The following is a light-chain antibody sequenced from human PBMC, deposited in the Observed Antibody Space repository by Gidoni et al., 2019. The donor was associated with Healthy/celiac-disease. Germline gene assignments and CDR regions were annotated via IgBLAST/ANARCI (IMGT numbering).Light chain of an antibody. J-gene: IGLJ2*01. V-gene: IGLV3-1*01. CDR3: QAWDSSTVV. CDR2: QDS. Sequence: SYELTQPPSVSVSPGQTASITCSGDKLGDKYACCYQQKPGQSPVLVIYQDSKPPAGIPERFSGSNSGTTATLTISGTQAMDEADYYCQAWDSSTVVFGGGTKLTVL. CDR1: KLGDKY.